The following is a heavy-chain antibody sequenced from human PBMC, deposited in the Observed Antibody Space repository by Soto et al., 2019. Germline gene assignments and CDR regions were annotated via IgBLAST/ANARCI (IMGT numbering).Heavy chain of an antibody. CDR2: XXCXGXX. V-gene: IGHV4-31*03. Sequence: SEALSLTCTVSGGSISSGGYYWSWIRQHTGKGLEWXGYXXCXGXXXYXXSLKSRVTISVDTSKNQFSLKLSSVTAADTAVYYCARVENIGIAAVAWGQGTLVTASS. D-gene: IGHD6-13*01. CDR1: GGSISSGGYY. J-gene: IGHJ5*02. CDR3: ARVENIGIAAVA.